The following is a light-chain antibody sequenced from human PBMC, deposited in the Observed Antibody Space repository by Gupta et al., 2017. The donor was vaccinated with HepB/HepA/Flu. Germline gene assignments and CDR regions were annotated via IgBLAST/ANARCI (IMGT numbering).Light chain of an antibody. CDR3: GSYAGSNTFV. CDR1: SSDVGSYNL. CDR2: EVS. Sequence: QSALTQPASVSGSPGQSITISCNGTSSDVGSYNLVSWYQQHTAKAPKLIIYEVSKRTAGVANSFSGSKSGNTASLTISGLKDEGEADYYCGSYAGSNTFVFGGGTKLTVL. J-gene: IGLJ3*02. V-gene: IGLV2-23*02.